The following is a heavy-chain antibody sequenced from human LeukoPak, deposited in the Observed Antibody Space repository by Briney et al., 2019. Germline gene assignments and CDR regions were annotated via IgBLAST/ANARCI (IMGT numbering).Heavy chain of an antibody. J-gene: IGHJ2*01. Sequence: PGGSLRLSCAASGFTFSSYAMSWVRQAPGKGLEWVSAISGSGGSTYYADSVKGRFTISRDNAKNSLYLQMNSLRAEDTALYHCARVAAAGSHWYFDLWGRGTLVTVSS. CDR2: ISGSGGST. CDR3: ARVAAAGSHWYFDL. V-gene: IGHV3-23*01. D-gene: IGHD6-13*01. CDR1: GFTFSSYA.